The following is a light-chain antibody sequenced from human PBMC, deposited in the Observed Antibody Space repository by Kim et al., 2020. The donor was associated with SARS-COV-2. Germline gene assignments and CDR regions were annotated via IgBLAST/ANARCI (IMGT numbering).Light chain of an antibody. CDR3: NSPDSSGDHVV. CDR1: SLRNYY. Sequence: SSELTQDPAVSVALGQTVRLTCQGDSLRNYYATWYQQRPGQAPVLVLYGKYNRPSWIPDRFSGSASGNTASLTITGAQAEDEADYYYNSPDSSGDHVVFGGGTQLTVL. CDR2: GKY. V-gene: IGLV3-19*01. J-gene: IGLJ3*02.